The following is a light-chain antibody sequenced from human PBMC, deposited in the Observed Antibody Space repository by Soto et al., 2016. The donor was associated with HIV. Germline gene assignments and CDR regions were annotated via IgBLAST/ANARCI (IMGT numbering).Light chain of an antibody. CDR3: DSRDSSGNHLI. V-gene: IGLV3-19*01. CDR2: GKN. CDR1: SLRSYY. J-gene: IGLJ2*01. Sequence: SSELTQDPVVSVALGQTVTITCRGDSLRSYYASWYQQKPGQAPVLVIYGKNSRPSGIPDRFSGSTSGNTASLTITGAQAEDEADYYCDSRDSSGNHLIFGGGTKLTVL.